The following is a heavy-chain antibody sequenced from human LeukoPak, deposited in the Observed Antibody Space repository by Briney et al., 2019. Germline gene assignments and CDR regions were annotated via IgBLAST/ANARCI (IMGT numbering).Heavy chain of an antibody. CDR2: VSGSGGRT. J-gene: IGHJ4*02. CDR1: GFTFSNYG. D-gene: IGHD3-10*01. V-gene: IGHV3-23*01. CDR3: AKSYASGSFYDY. Sequence: HPGGSLRLSCAASGFTFSNYGMSWVRQSPGKGLEWVSRVSGSGGRTYYADSVKGRFTISRDNSKNTLSLQMNNLRADDTAVYYCAKSYASGSFYDYWGQGTLVTVSS.